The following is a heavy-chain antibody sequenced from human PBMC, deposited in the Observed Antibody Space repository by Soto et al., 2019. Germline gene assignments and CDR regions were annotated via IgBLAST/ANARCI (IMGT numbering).Heavy chain of an antibody. J-gene: IGHJ6*02. D-gene: IGHD6-19*01. Sequence: PVGSLRLSCAASGFTFSSYSMNWVRQAPGKGLEWVSSISSSSSYIYYADSVKGRFTISRDNAKNSLYLQMNSLRAEDTAVYYCARDKVGSRYYYYGMDVWGQGTTVNVSS. CDR3: ARDKVGSRYYYYGMDV. V-gene: IGHV3-21*01. CDR1: GFTFSSYS. CDR2: ISSSSSYI.